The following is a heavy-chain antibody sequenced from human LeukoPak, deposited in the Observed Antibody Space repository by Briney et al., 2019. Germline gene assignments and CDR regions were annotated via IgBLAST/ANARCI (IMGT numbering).Heavy chain of an antibody. CDR2: IKNNGGGT. D-gene: IGHD3-10*01. Sequence: GGSLRLSCAASGFTFSPYAMHWVRQAPGKGLEYVSAIKNNGGGTYYASSVQGRLTISRDNSRSTLYLQMDSLRPDDMAIYYCARVQSTVRGIQGPFDLWGQGTLVTVS. CDR3: ARVQSTVRGIQGPFDL. CDR1: GFTFSPYA. J-gene: IGHJ4*02. V-gene: IGHV3-64*01.